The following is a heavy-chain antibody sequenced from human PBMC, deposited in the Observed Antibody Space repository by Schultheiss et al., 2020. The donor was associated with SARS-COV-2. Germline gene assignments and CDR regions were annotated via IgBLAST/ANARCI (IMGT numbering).Heavy chain of an antibody. J-gene: IGHJ3*02. CDR3: ARLRTMTTVTYAFDI. CDR2: IYYSGST. V-gene: IGHV4-30-4*01. D-gene: IGHD4-11*01. Sequence: LRLSCTVSGGSISSYYWSWIRQPPGKGLEWIGYIYYSGSTYYNPSLKSRVTISVDTSKNQFSLKLSSVTAADTAVYYCARLRTMTTVTYAFDIWGQGTMVTVSS. CDR1: GGSISSYY.